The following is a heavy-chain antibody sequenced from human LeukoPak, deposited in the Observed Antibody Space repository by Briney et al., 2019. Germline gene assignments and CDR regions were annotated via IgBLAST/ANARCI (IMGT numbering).Heavy chain of an antibody. CDR3: ARGKAVDTAMVLYY. CDR1: GGTFSSYA. J-gene: IGHJ4*02. CDR2: IIPIFGTA. V-gene: IGHV1-69*06. Sequence: SVKVSCKASGGTFSSYAISWVRQAPGQGLEWMGGIIPIFGTANYAQKFQGRVTITADKSTSTAYMELSSLRSEDTAVYYCARGKAVDTAMVLYYWGQGTLVTVSS. D-gene: IGHD5-18*01.